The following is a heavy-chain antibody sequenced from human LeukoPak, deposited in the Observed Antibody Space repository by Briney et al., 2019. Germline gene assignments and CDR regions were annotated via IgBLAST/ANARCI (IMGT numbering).Heavy chain of an antibody. D-gene: IGHD6-19*01. J-gene: IGHJ4*02. V-gene: IGHV4-59*01. Sequence: SETLSLTCAVYGGSFSGYYWSWIRQPPGKGLEWIGYIYYSGSTNYNPSLKSRVSISVDTSKNQFSLKLSSVTAADTAVYYCATGGSSGWYRDWGQGTLVTVSS. CDR1: GGSFSGYY. CDR2: IYYSGST. CDR3: ATGGSSGWYRD.